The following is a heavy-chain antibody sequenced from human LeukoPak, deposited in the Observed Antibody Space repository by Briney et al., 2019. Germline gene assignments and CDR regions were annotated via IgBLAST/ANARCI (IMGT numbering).Heavy chain of an antibody. CDR2: ISGSGDDT. D-gene: IGHD3-16*01. Sequence: GSLRLSCAASGFTFSSYAMSWVRQAPGKGLEWVSTISGSGDDTYYADSVKGRFTISRDNSKNTLYLQMISLRAEDTAVYYCARVYYGAFDIWGQGTMVTVSS. J-gene: IGHJ3*02. V-gene: IGHV3-23*01. CDR3: ARVYYGAFDI. CDR1: GFTFSSYA.